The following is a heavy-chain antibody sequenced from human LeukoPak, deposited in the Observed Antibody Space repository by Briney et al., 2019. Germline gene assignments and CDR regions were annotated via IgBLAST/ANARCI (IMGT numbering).Heavy chain of an antibody. J-gene: IGHJ3*02. Sequence: SETLSLTCTVSGGSISNYYWSWIRQPAEKGLEWIGRIYTSDNTNYNPSLNSRVTVSIDTSRNQFSLKLKSVTAADTAVYYCARGPGPLQLGRLEAFDIWGQGTMVTVSS. CDR2: IYTSDNT. CDR3: ARGPGPLQLGRLEAFDI. CDR1: GGSISNYY. V-gene: IGHV4-4*07. D-gene: IGHD1-1*01.